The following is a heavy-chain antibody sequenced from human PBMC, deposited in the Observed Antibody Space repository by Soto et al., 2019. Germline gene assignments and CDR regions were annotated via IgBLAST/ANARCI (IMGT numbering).Heavy chain of an antibody. Sequence: GGSLRLSCAASGFTFSSYAMSWVRQAPGKGLEWVSAISGSGGSTYYADSVKGRFTIPRDNSKNTLYLQMNSLRAEDTAVYYCAKEAAYYYDSSGTPFDYWGQGTLVTVS. V-gene: IGHV3-23*01. D-gene: IGHD3-22*01. CDR3: AKEAAYYYDSSGTPFDY. CDR1: GFTFSSYA. J-gene: IGHJ4*02. CDR2: ISGSGGST.